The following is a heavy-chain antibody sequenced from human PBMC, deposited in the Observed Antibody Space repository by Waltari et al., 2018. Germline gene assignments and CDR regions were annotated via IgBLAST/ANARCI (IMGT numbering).Heavy chain of an antibody. CDR1: GMTFSNYW. D-gene: IGHD4-17*01. CDR3: VTGLTTVTAKDYFDH. V-gene: IGHV3-7*01. J-gene: IGHJ4*02. CDR2: IKQDGSEK. Sequence: EVQLVESGGGSVQPGGSLRLSCAASGMTFSNYWMNWVRQAPGKVLEWVANIKQDGSEKNYVDSVEGRFSISRDNAQNSLYLQMNSLRAEDTAIYYCVTGLTTVTAKDYFDHWGQGALVTVS.